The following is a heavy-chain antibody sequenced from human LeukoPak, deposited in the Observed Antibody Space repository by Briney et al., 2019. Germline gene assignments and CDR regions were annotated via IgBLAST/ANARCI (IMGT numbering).Heavy chain of an antibody. CDR2: MYNSGST. V-gene: IGHV4-59*01. CDR3: ARERRQSGRGEGFDP. CDR1: GDSISSNY. Sequence: KSSETLSLTCTVSGDSISSNYWSWIRQPPGKGLEWIGFMYNSGSTNYNPSLKSRVTISVDTSKNQFSLKSTSLTAADTAVYYCARERRQSGRGEGFDPWGQGTLVTVSS. D-gene: IGHD2-15*01. J-gene: IGHJ5*02.